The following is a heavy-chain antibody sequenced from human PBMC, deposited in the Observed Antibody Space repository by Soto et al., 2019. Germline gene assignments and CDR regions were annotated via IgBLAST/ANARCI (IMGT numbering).Heavy chain of an antibody. V-gene: IGHV1-3*01. J-gene: IGHJ4*02. Sequence: QVQLVQSGAEVKKPGASVRVSCKASGYTLTNYAIHWVRQAAGQRIEWLAWIDPGSGNPTYSQKFQGRITVSRDNSASTFCMDLSSLTSEDTAVYFCTSDLNGGNPCDYWGQGTMVTVSS. CDR1: GYTLTNYA. CDR3: TSDLNGGNPCDY. D-gene: IGHD2-8*01. CDR2: IDPGSGNP.